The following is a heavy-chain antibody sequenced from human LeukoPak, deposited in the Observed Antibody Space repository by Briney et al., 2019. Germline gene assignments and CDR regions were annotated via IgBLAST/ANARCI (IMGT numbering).Heavy chain of an antibody. J-gene: IGHJ4*02. Sequence: ASVKVSCKVSGYTLTELSMHWVRQAPGKGLEWMGGFDPEDGETIYAQKFQGRVTMTEVTSTDTAYMELSSLRSEDTAVYYCATVGWELASRYFDYWGQGTLVTVSS. CDR1: GYTLTELS. CDR2: FDPEDGET. CDR3: ATVGWELASRYFDY. D-gene: IGHD1-26*01. V-gene: IGHV1-24*01.